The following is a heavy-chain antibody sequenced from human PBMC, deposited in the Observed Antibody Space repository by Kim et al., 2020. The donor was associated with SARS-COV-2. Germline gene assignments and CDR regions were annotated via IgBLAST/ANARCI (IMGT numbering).Heavy chain of an antibody. CDR2: INPDSGGT. J-gene: IGHJ4*02. Sequence: ASVKVSCKASGYTFTGYYMHWVRQAPGQGLEWMGWINPDSGGTNYAQKFQGWVTMTRDTSISTAYMELSRLRSDDTAVYYCARGALNIRYDSSGYYLDYWGQGTLVTVSS. V-gene: IGHV1-2*04. CDR3: ARGALNIRYDSSGYYLDY. CDR1: GYTFTGYY. D-gene: IGHD3-22*01.